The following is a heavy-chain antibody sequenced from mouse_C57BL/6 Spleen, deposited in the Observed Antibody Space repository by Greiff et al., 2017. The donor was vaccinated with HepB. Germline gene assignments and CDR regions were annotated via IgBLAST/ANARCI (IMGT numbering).Heavy chain of an antibody. Sequence: QVQLQQSGPGLVQPSQSLSITCTVSGFSLTSYGVHWVRQSPGKGLEWLGVIWSGGSTDYNAAFISRLSISKDNSKSQVFFKMNSLQADDTAIYYCARKSHYDYPYAMDYWGQGTSVTVSS. J-gene: IGHJ4*01. V-gene: IGHV2-2*01. D-gene: IGHD2-4*01. CDR2: IWSGGST. CDR3: ARKSHYDYPYAMDY. CDR1: GFSLTSYG.